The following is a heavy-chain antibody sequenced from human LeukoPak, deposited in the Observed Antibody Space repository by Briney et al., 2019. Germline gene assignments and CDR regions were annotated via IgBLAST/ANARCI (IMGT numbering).Heavy chain of an antibody. J-gene: IGHJ4*02. CDR2: IDWADDK. Sequence: ESGPTLVKPTQTLTLTCTFSGFSLSTSGMRVSWIRQPPGQALEWLARIDWADDKFYSTSLKTRLTISKDTSKNQVVLTMTTMDPVDTAIYYCARRTSSSFYFDYWGQGTLVTVSS. D-gene: IGHD6-6*01. CDR1: GFSLSTSGMR. V-gene: IGHV2-70*04. CDR3: ARRTSSSFYFDY.